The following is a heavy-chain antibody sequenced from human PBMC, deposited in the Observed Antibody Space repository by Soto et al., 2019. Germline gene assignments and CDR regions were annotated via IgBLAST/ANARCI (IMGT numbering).Heavy chain of an antibody. CDR2: IDGVVTGT. J-gene: IGHJ4*02. V-gene: IGHV3-74*01. CDR1: GFTFSYYW. Sequence: GGSLRLSCAASGFTFSYYWMHLVHQVPGKGLVWVSRIDGVVTGTSYSDSVRGRFTISRDNAENTLYLQMNSLRAEDTAVYYCTKVFEYWGQGTPVTVSS. CDR3: TKVFEY.